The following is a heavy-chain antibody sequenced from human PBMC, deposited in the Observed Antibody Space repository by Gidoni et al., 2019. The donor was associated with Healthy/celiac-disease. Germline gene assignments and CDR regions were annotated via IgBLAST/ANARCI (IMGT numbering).Heavy chain of an antibody. CDR1: GFTFSNAW. D-gene: IGHD3-22*01. CDR3: TTAYYYDSSGYYHVY. Sequence: VQLVESGGGLVKPGGSLRLSCAASGFTFSNAWMSWVRQAPGNGLEWVGRIKSKTDGGTTDYAAPVKGRFTISRDDSKNTLYLQMNSLKTEDTAVYYCTTAYYYDSSGYYHVYWGQGTLVTVSS. CDR2: IKSKTDGGTT. J-gene: IGHJ4*02. V-gene: IGHV3-15*01.